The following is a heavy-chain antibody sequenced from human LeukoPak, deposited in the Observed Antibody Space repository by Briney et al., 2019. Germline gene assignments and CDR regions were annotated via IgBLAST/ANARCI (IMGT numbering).Heavy chain of an antibody. V-gene: IGHV4-31*03. J-gene: IGHJ3*02. CDR2: IYYSGST. CDR3: ARGSGASAAFDI. CDR1: GGSISSGGYY. Sequence: SETLSLTCTVSGGSISSGGYYWSWIRQHPGQGLEWIGYIYYSGSTYYNPSLKSRVTISVDTSKNQFSLKLSSVTAADTAVYYCARGSGASAAFDIWGQGAMVTVSS. D-gene: IGHD3-10*01.